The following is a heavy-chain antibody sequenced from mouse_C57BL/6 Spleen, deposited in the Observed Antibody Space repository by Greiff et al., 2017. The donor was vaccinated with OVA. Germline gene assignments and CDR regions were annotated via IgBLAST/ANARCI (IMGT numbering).Heavy chain of an antibody. CDR1: GYTFTSYW. J-gene: IGHJ1*03. V-gene: IGHV1-50*01. CDR2: IDPSDSYT. CDR3: ARSSGYWYFDV. D-gene: IGHD3-2*02. Sequence: QVQLQQSGAELVKPGASVKLSCKASGYTFTSYWMQWVKQRPGQGLEWIGEIDPSDSYTNYNQKFKGKATLTVDTSSSTAYMQLSSLTSEDSAVYYCARSSGYWYFDVWGTGTTVTVSS.